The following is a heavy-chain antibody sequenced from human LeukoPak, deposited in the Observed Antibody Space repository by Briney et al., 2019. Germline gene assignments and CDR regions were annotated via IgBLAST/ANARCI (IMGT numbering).Heavy chain of an antibody. CDR1: GGSFSSYP. Sequence: PSETLSLTCAVYGGSFSSYPWTWIRQPPGKGLEGIGQIIHSGSTKYTPFLNGRVTMSVDPPKNQSSLKLTSVTAADTAVYYCARGAPGYWGQGTLVTVSS. V-gene: IGHV4-34*12. J-gene: IGHJ4*02. D-gene: IGHD4/OR15-4a*01. CDR3: ARGAPGY. CDR2: IIHSGST.